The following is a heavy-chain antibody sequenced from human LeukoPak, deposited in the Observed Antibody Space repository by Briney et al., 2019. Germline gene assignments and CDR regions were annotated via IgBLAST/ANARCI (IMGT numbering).Heavy chain of an antibody. Sequence: SDTLSLTCTVSGDSISTYYWSWIRQPPGKGLEWIGCICNSGGTNYNPSLKSRVTISVDTSKNQSSLKLSSVTAADTAVYYCARDRGSGSYIIGYWGQGTLVTVSS. CDR2: ICNSGGT. CDR1: GDSISTYY. D-gene: IGHD1-26*01. J-gene: IGHJ4*02. CDR3: ARDRGSGSYIIGY. V-gene: IGHV4-59*12.